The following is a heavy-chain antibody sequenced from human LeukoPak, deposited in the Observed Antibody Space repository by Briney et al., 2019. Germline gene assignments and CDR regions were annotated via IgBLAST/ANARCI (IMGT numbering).Heavy chain of an antibody. CDR1: GFTFSSYS. J-gene: IGHJ5*02. D-gene: IGHD3-9*01. V-gene: IGHV3-21*01. CDR2: ISSSSSYI. Sequence: GGSLRLSRAASGFTFSSYSMNWVRQAPGKGLEWVSSISSSSSYIYYADSVKGRFTISRDNAKNSLYLQMNSLRAEDTAVYYCVVLHYDILTGYPNWFDPWGQGTLVTVSS. CDR3: VVLHYDILTGYPNWFDP.